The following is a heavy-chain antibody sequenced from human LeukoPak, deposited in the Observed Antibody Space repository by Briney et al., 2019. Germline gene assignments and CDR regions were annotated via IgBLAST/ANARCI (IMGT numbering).Heavy chain of an antibody. CDR1: GGSISSSNW. V-gene: IGHV4-4*02. D-gene: IGHD2-15*01. CDR2: IYHSGST. J-gene: IGHJ4*02. CDR3: ARRYCSGGSCYEIDY. Sequence: SGTLSLTCAVSGGSISSSNWWSWVRQPPGKGLEWIGEIYHSGSTNYNPSLKSRVTISVDKSKNQFSLKLSSVTAADTAVYYCARRYCSGGSCYEIDYWGQGTLVTASS.